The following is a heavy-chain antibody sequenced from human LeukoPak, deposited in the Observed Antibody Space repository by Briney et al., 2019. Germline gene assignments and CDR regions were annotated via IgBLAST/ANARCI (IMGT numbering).Heavy chain of an antibody. Sequence: GRSLRLSCAASGFTFSSYAMHWVRQAPGKGLEWVAVISYDGSNKYYADSVKGRFTISRDNSKNTLYLQMNSLRAEDTAVYYCARDPYYYDSSGPKLFDYWGQGTLVTVSS. V-gene: IGHV3-30*01. J-gene: IGHJ4*02. CDR2: ISYDGSNK. CDR1: GFTFSSYA. CDR3: ARDPYYYDSSGPKLFDY. D-gene: IGHD3-22*01.